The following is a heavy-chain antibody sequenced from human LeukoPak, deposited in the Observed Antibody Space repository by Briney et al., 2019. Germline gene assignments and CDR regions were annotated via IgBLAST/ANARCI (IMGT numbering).Heavy chain of an antibody. CDR2: ISYDGSNK. Sequence: GRSLRLSCAASGFTFSSYAMHWVRQAPGKGLEWVAVISYDGSNKYYADSVKGRFTTSRDNSKNTLYLQMNSLRAEDTAVYYCARGIQLWTHLTTWGQGTLVTVSS. CDR3: ARGIQLWTHLTT. D-gene: IGHD5-18*01. CDR1: GFTFSSYA. J-gene: IGHJ5*02. V-gene: IGHV3-30*04.